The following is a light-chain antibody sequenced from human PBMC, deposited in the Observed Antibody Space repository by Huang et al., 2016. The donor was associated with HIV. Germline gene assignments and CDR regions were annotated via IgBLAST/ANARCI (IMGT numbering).Light chain of an antibody. J-gene: IGKJ5*01. Sequence: DIQMTQSPPSLSASVGDSVTIACRASQNVNTYLKWYQQKPGPAPRLLIFAASRLRSGVPSRFSGSGSGTEFPLTISSLQLEDFATYYCQQRFSTTITCGQGTRLDIK. V-gene: IGKV1-39*01. CDR3: QQRFSTTIT. CDR1: QNVNTY. CDR2: AAS.